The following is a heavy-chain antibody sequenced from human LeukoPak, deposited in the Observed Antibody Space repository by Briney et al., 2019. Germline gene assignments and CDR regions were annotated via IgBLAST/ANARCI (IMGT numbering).Heavy chain of an antibody. Sequence: PSETLSLTCTVSGASISSDYWSWIRQPPGKALEWIGYVHHSGTANYNPSPESRVIISGDTSKSQFSRKLSSVPPEDTAVYYCARDQTVLRYRFDYWGQGTLVTVSS. J-gene: IGHJ4*02. CDR1: GASISSDY. V-gene: IGHV4-59*12. CDR2: VHHSGTA. CDR3: ARDQTVLRYRFDY. D-gene: IGHD3-9*01.